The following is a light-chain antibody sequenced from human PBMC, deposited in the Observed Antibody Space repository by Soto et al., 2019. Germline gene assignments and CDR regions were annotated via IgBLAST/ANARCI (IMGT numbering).Light chain of an antibody. CDR1: QTISSW. CDR2: KAS. CDR3: QQYGSSPS. J-gene: IGKJ4*01. V-gene: IGKV1-5*03. Sequence: DIQITQCHTTLSGSPAERVTKNFRASQTISSWLAWYQQKPGKAPKLLIYKASTLKSGVPSRFSGSGSGTEFTLTISSLEPEDFAVYYCQQYGSSPSFGGGTKVDI.